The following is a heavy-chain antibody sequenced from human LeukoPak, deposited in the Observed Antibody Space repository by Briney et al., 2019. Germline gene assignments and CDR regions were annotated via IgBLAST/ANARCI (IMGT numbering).Heavy chain of an antibody. J-gene: IGHJ6*03. CDR2: INHSGST. Sequence: SETLSLTCAVYGGSFSGYYWSWIRQPPGKGLEWIGEINHSGSTNYNPSLKSRVTISVDTSRNQFSLKLSSVTAADTAVYYCARDSPPITLFGVVYYYYYMDVWGKGTTVTVSS. V-gene: IGHV4-34*01. CDR1: GGSFSGYY. D-gene: IGHD3-3*01. CDR3: ARDSPPITLFGVVYYYYYMDV.